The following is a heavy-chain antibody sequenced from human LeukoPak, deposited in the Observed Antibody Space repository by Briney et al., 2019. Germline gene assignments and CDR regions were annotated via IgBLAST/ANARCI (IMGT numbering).Heavy chain of an antibody. D-gene: IGHD3-22*01. CDR3: ARGVLDSSGYAPMGY. V-gene: IGHV4-39*07. Sequence: SETLSLTCTVSGGSISSSSYYWGWIRQPPGKGLEWIGSIYYSGSTYYNPSLKSRVTISVDTSKNQFSLELSSVTAADTAVYYCARGVLDSSGYAPMGYWGQGTLVTVSS. CDR1: GGSISSSSYY. J-gene: IGHJ4*02. CDR2: IYYSGST.